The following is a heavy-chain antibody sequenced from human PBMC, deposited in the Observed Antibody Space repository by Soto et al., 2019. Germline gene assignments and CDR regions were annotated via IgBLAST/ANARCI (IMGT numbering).Heavy chain of an antibody. CDR2: ISWSGGTT. Sequence: PWGALRRSCVASGGTCTTYVMSWVRQDQGKGLEWFSDISWSGGTTYYADSVKGRFTVSRDNSKNTLYLQMNSLRAEDTAVYYGAKHRRKEIPFDFYRRGRLVSVSS. CDR1: GGTCTTYV. J-gene: IGHJ4*02. CDR3: AKHRRKEIPFDF. V-gene: IGHV3-23*01.